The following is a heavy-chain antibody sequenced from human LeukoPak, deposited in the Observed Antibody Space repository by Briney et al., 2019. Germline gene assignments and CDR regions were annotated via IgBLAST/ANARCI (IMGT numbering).Heavy chain of an antibody. V-gene: IGHV4-39*07. CDR1: GGSISSSSYY. J-gene: IGHJ4*02. CDR3: ASSLSGLFDY. Sequence: SETLSLTCTVSGGSISSSSYYWGWIRQPPGKGLEWIGSIYYSGSTYYNPSLKSRVTISVDTSKNQFSLKLSSVTAADTAVCYCASSLSGLFDYWGQGTLVTVSS. CDR2: IYYSGST. D-gene: IGHD6-19*01.